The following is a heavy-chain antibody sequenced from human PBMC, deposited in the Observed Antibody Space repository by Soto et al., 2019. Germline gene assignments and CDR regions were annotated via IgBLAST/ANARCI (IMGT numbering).Heavy chain of an antibody. V-gene: IGHV3-49*03. CDR2: IRSKAYGGTT. CDR1: GFTFGDYA. Sequence: GGSLRLSCTASGFTFGDYAMSWFRQAPGKGLEWVGFIRSKAYGGTTEYAASVKGRFTISRDDSKSIAYLQMNSLKTEDTAVYYCTRYNAKRYYYYYMDVWGKGTTVTVSS. D-gene: IGHD1-20*01. CDR3: TRYNAKRYYYYYMDV. J-gene: IGHJ6*03.